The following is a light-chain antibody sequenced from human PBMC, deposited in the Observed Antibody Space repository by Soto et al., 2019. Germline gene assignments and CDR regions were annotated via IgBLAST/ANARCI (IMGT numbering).Light chain of an antibody. CDR3: QEYSKWPLFT. J-gene: IGKJ3*01. Sequence: EIVVTQSPGILSVSPGDRATLSCRASQSVGRNLAWYQQKPGQAPTLLIYAASTRATGLPARFSGSGSGIDFTLTISSLQSEDFAVYYCQEYSKWPLFTFGPGTRVDIK. CDR1: QSVGRN. V-gene: IGKV3-15*01. CDR2: AAS.